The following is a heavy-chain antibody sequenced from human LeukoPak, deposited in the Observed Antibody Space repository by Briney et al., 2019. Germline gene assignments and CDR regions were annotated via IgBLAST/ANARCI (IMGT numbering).Heavy chain of an antibody. CDR1: GGSINSYY. CDR3: ARGSGWSTDFDY. Sequence: KPSETLSLTCTVSGGSINSYYWSWIRQPPGKGLEWIGYIYYSGSTNYNPSLKSRVTISVDTSKNQFSLKLSSVTAADTAVYYCARGSGWSTDFDYWGQGTLVTVSP. D-gene: IGHD6-19*01. J-gene: IGHJ4*02. CDR2: IYYSGST. V-gene: IGHV4-59*01.